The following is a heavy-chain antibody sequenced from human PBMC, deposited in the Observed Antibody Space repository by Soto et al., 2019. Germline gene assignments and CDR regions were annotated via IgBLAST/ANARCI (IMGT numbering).Heavy chain of an antibody. Sequence: TLSLTCTVSGGSISSSSYYWGWIRQPPGKGLEWIGSIYYSGSTYYNPSLKSRVTISVDTSKNQFSLKLSSVTAADTAVYYCARHVPDXDFWSGYYDYYYYGMDVWGQGTTVTVSS. D-gene: IGHD3-3*01. V-gene: IGHV4-39*01. CDR3: ARHVPDXDFWSGYYDYYYYGMDV. CDR2: IYYSGST. J-gene: IGHJ6*02. CDR1: GGSISSSSYY.